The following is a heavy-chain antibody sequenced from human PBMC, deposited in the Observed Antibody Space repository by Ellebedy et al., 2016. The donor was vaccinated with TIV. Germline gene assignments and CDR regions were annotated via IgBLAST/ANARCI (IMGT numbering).Heavy chain of an antibody. V-gene: IGHV3-74*01. J-gene: IGHJ3*01. Sequence: GESLKISCAASGFNFRSYWMHWVRQAPGKGLAWVSHVNGDESTTVYADSVKGRFTISNDIAKSTLFLQMNSLRAEDTAVYYCVRDRGRPDSFDLWGRGTMVIVSS. CDR1: GFNFRSYW. CDR3: VRDRGRPDSFDL. CDR2: VNGDESTT.